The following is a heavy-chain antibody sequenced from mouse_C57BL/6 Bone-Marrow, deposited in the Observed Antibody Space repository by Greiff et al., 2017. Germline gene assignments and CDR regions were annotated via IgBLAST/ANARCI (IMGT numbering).Heavy chain of an antibody. CDR3: ARRGDYDEVAY. Sequence: QVQLKESGAELVRPGTSVKVSCKASGYAFTNYLIEWVKQRPGQGLEWIGVIIPGSGGTNYNEKFKGKATLTADKSSSTAYMQLSSLTSEDSAVYFCARRGDYDEVAYWGQGTLVTVSA. D-gene: IGHD2-4*01. J-gene: IGHJ3*01. CDR1: GYAFTNYL. V-gene: IGHV1-54*01. CDR2: IIPGSGGT.